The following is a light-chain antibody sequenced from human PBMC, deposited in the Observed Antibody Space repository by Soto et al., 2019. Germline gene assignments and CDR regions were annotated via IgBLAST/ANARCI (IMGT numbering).Light chain of an antibody. Sequence: ETVLTQSPGTLSLSPGERATLSCRASQNVGSRYLAWYQQKPGQAPRLLIYGTSNRATGIPDRFSGSGSGTDFSLTISSLEPGDLAVYYCQQYGSSPRTFGQGTKVDIK. CDR2: GTS. V-gene: IGKV3-20*01. CDR3: QQYGSSPRT. CDR1: QNVGSRY. J-gene: IGKJ1*01.